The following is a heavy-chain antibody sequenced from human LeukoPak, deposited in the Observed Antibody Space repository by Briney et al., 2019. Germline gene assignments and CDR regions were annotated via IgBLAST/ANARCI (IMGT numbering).Heavy chain of an antibody. CDR1: GGSISSSSYY. V-gene: IGHV4-39*01. J-gene: IGHJ5*02. Sequence: SETLSLTCTVSGGSISSSSYYWGWIRQPPGKGLEWIGSIYYSGSTYYNPSLKSRVTISVDTSKNQFSLKLSSVTAADTAVYYCARRRIIVVVPAAIGFRFAPWGQGTLVTVSS. D-gene: IGHD2-2*01. CDR3: ARRRIIVVVPAAIGFRFAP. CDR2: IYYSGST.